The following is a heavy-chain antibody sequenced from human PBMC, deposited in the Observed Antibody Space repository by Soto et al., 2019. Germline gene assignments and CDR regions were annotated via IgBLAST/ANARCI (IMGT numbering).Heavy chain of an antibody. CDR3: ARGGHSSGWYVYY. J-gene: IGHJ4*02. Sequence: SETLSLTCNVSGGSIYTYYWNCIRQSPGKGLEWIVYISDGGSTNYNPSLKSRVTISVDTSKNQFSLKLSSVTAADTAVYYCARGGHSSGWYVYYGGQGTLVTVSS. CDR2: ISDGGST. D-gene: IGHD6-19*01. CDR1: GGSIYTYY. V-gene: IGHV4-59*08.